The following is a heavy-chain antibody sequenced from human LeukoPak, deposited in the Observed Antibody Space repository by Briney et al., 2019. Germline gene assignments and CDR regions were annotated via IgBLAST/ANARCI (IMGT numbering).Heavy chain of an antibody. CDR3: AKGVWSGYYWWYFDL. V-gene: IGHV3-23*01. CDR2: ISGSGGST. D-gene: IGHD3-3*01. CDR1: GFTFSSYA. Sequence: GGSLRLSCAASGFTFSSYAMSWVRQAPGKGLEWVSAISGSGGSTYYADSVKGRFTISRDNSKNTLYLQMNSLRAEDTAVYYCAKGVWSGYYWWYFDLWCRGTLVTVSS. J-gene: IGHJ2*01.